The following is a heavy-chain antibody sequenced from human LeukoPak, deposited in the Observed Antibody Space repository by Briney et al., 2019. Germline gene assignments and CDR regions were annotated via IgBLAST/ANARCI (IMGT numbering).Heavy chain of an antibody. V-gene: IGHV4-39*01. J-gene: IGHJ4*02. CDR3: ARRGSGWYYFDY. Sequence: SETLSLTCAVYGGSFSGYYWGWIRQPPGKGLEWIGSIYYSGSTYYNPSLKSRVTISVDTSKNQFSLKLSSVTAADTTVYYCARRGSGWYYFDYWGQGTLVAVSS. CDR2: IYYSGST. D-gene: IGHD6-19*01. CDR1: GGSFSGYY.